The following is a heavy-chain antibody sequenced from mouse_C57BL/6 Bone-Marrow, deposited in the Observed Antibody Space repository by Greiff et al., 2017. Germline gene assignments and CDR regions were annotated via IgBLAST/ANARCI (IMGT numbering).Heavy chain of an antibody. CDR2: IYPRSGNT. D-gene: IGHD2-4*01. CDR3: ARHDYFYAMDY. V-gene: IGHV1-81*01. CDR1: GYTFTSYG. J-gene: IGHJ4*01. Sequence: QVQLKQSGAELARPGASVKLSCKASGYTFTSYGISWVKQRTGQGLEWIGEIYPRSGNTYYNEKFKGKATLTADKSSSTAYMELRSLTSEDSAVYFCARHDYFYAMDYWGQGTSVTVSS.